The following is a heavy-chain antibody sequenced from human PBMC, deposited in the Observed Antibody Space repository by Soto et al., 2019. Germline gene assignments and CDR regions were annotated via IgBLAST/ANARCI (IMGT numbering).Heavy chain of an antibody. CDR1: GFTFSNAW. CDR2: ISGSGGST. V-gene: IGHV3-23*01. Sequence: GGSLRLSCAASGFTFSNAWMSWVRQAPGKGLEWVSAISGSGGSTYYADSVKGRFTISRDNSKNTLYLQMNSLRAEDTAVYYCSNYPASGVNYFVSWGQGPLITV. J-gene: IGHJ4*02. CDR3: SNYPASGVNYFVS.